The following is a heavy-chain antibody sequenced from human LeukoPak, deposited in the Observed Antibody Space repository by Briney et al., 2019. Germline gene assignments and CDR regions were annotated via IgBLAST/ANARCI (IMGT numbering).Heavy chain of an antibody. Sequence: EASVKVSCKASGYXFTSYGISWVRQAPGQGLEWMGWISAYNGNTNYAQKLQGRVTMTTDTSTSTAYMELRSLRSDDTAVYYCARAEGSGKGIYGMDVWGQGTTVTVSS. V-gene: IGHV1-18*01. J-gene: IGHJ6*02. CDR1: GYXFTSYG. CDR3: ARAEGSGKGIYGMDV. CDR2: ISAYNGNT. D-gene: IGHD3-10*01.